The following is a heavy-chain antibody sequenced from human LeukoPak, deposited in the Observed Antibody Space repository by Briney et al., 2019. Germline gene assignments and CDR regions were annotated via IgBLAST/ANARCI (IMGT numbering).Heavy chain of an antibody. CDR3: ARVVLDHYYDSSGYLGTLDY. V-gene: IGHV1-18*01. Sequence: ASVKVSCKASGYTFTNYGISWVRQAPGQGLEWMGWINTYNGNTNYAQKFQGRVTMTTDTSTSTAYMELRSLRSDDTAVYYCARVVLDHYYDSSGYLGTLDYWGQGTLVTVSS. J-gene: IGHJ4*02. CDR1: GYTFTNYG. CDR2: INTYNGNT. D-gene: IGHD3-22*01.